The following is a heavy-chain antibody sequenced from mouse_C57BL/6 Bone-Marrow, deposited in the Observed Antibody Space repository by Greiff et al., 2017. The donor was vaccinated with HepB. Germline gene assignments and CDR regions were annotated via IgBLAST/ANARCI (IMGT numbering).Heavy chain of an antibody. CDR1: GYTFTSYW. D-gene: IGHD3-2*02. J-gene: IGHJ2*01. CDR2: INPSNGGT. Sequence: QVQLKQPGTELVKPGASVKLSCKASGYTFTSYWMHWVKQRPGQGLEWIGNINPSNGGTNYNEKFKSKATLTVDKSSSTAYMQLSSLTSEDSAVYYCARFGRQLRRPDYWGQGTTLTVSS. V-gene: IGHV1-53*01. CDR3: ARFGRQLRRPDY.